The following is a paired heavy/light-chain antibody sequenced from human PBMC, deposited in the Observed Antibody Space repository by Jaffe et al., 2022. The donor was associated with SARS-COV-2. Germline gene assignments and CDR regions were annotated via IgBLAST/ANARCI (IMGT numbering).Light chain of an antibody. Sequence: QAGLTQPPSVSKGLRQTATLTCTGNSNNVGYQGAAWLQQHQGHPPKLLSYRNNNRPSGISERFSASRSGNTASLTITGLQPEDEADYYCSAWDRTLSAFVFGTGTKVTVL. J-gene: IGLJ1*01. CDR2: RNN. CDR3: SAWDRTLSAFV. V-gene: IGLV10-54*04. CDR1: SNNVGYQG.
Heavy chain of an antibody. V-gene: IGHV3-48*02. D-gene: IGHD4-17*01. CDR3: ARATPKDDGDFFPDY. J-gene: IGHJ4*02. Sequence: EVQLVESGGGLVQPGGSLRLSCAVSGFTFRSYSMNWVRQAPGKGLEWLSYINSRGTTIYYADSVKGRFTISRDNAKDSLYLQMNSLRDEDTAVYYCARATPKDDGDFFPDYWGQGTLVTVSS. CDR2: INSRGTTI. CDR1: GFTFRSYS.